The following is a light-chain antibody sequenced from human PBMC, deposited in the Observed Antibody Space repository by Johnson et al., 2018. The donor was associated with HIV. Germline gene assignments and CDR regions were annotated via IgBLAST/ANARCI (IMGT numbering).Light chain of an antibody. CDR1: SSNIGNNY. V-gene: IGLV1-51*02. CDR3: GTWDSSLISNV. CDR2: ENN. J-gene: IGLJ1*01. Sequence: HSVLTQPPSVSAAPGQKVTISCSGSSSNIGNNYVSWYKQLPGTAPKLLIYENNTRPSGLPDRFSGSKSGPSATLGITGLQTGDEADYYGGTWDSSLISNVFGPGTKVTVL.